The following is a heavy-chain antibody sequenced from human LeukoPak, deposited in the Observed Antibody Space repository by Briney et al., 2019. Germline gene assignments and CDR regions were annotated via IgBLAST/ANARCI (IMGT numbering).Heavy chain of an antibody. Sequence: PGGSLRLSCAASGFTFSSYAMSWVRQAPGKGLEWGSAIGGSGGSTYYADSVKGRFTIPRDNSKNTLYLQMNSLRAEDTAVYYCAKGIPYGSGSYFYWGQGTLVTVSS. CDR1: GFTFSSYA. D-gene: IGHD3-10*01. V-gene: IGHV3-23*01. J-gene: IGHJ4*02. CDR3: AKGIPYGSGSYFY. CDR2: IGGSGGST.